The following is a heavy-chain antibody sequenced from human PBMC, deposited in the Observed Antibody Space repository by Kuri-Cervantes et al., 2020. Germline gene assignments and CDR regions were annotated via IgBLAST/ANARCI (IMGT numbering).Heavy chain of an antibody. Sequence: GSLRLSCAVYGGSFSGYYWSWIRQPAGKGLEWIGRIYTSGSTNYNPSLKSRVTISVDKSKNQFSLKLSSVTAADTAVYYCARGVAAAGPPYYYYYYMDVWGKGTTVTVSS. D-gene: IGHD6-13*01. V-gene: IGHV4-59*10. J-gene: IGHJ6*03. CDR1: GGSFSGYY. CDR2: IYTSGST. CDR3: ARGVAAAGPPYYYYYYMDV.